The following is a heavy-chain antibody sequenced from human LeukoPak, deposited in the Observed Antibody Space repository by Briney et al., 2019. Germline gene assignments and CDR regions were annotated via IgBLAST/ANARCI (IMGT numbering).Heavy chain of an antibody. D-gene: IGHD5-12*01. CDR2: IYNSGIT. V-gene: IGHV4-59*01. J-gene: IGHJ3*02. CDR3: ARDLGYGYAFDI. Sequence: SETLSLTCTVSGGSISSYYWSWIRQPPGKGLEWVGFIYNSGITNYNPSLKSRVIISVDTSKNQFSLKLSSVTAADTAVYYCARDLGYGYAFDIWGQGTMVTVSS. CDR1: GGSISSYY.